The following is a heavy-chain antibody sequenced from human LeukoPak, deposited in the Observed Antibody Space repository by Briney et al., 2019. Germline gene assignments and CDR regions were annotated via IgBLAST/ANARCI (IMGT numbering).Heavy chain of an antibody. Sequence: PSETLSLTCTVSGGSISSFYWSWIRQPPGKALERIAYMHYSGNTNYNPSLKSRVTISIDTSKNQFSLKLSSVTAADTAVYYCARGQWGGYFDYWGQGTLVTVSS. V-gene: IGHV4-59*01. CDR3: ARGQWGGYFDY. CDR2: MHYSGNT. CDR1: GGSISSFY. J-gene: IGHJ4*02. D-gene: IGHD1-26*01.